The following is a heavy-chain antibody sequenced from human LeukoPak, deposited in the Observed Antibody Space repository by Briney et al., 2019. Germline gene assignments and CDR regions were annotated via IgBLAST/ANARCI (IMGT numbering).Heavy chain of an antibody. CDR3: AGETTVDIGDTIDY. J-gene: IGHJ4*02. D-gene: IGHD4-23*01. Sequence: SETPSRTCTVSGGSISSSSYYWGWIRQPPGKGLEWIGSIYYSGSTYYNPSLKSRVTISVDTSKNQFSLKLSSVTAADTAVYYCAGETTVDIGDTIDYWGQGTLVTVSS. V-gene: IGHV4-39*05. CDR1: GGSISSSSYY. CDR2: IYYSGST.